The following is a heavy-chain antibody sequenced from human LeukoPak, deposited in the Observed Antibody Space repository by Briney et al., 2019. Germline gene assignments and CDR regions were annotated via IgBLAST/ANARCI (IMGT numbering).Heavy chain of an antibody. CDR2: ISSSGSTI. D-gene: IGHD2-2*01. Sequence: GGSLRLSCAASGFTFSSYEMNWVRQAPGKGLEWVSYISSSGSTIYYADSVKGRFTISRDNAKNSLYLQMNSLRAEDTAVYYCTRGYCSSISCHFDYWGQGTLVTVAS. J-gene: IGHJ4*02. V-gene: IGHV3-48*03. CDR1: GFTFSSYE. CDR3: TRGYCSSISCHFDY.